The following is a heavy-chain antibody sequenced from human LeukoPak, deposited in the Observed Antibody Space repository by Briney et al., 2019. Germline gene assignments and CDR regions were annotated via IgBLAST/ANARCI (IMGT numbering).Heavy chain of an antibody. CDR2: TYYRSKWYN. V-gene: IGHV6-1*01. D-gene: IGHD5-24*01. CDR3: ARGGQGDGYSADEAFDF. CDR1: GDSVSGNSTA. J-gene: IGHJ3*01. Sequence: SRTLSLTCAISGDSVSGNSTAYNWIRQSPSRGLEWLGRTYYRSKWYNDYALSVKSRITFNPDTSKNQLSLHLSSVTPEDTAVYYCARGGQGDGYSADEAFDFWGQGTMVTVSS.